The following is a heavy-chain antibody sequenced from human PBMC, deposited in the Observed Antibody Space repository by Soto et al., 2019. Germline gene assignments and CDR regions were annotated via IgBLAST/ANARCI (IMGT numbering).Heavy chain of an antibody. CDR1: GFTFSSYA. J-gene: IGHJ4*01. V-gene: IGHV3-23*01. CDR2: IDSSGGST. D-gene: IGHD1-26*01. Sequence: PGGSLRLSCTASGFTFSSYAMGWVRQTPGKGLEWVSSIDSSGGSTYYADSVKGRFTMSRDKSKNTLYLQMNSLRAEDTAVYYCARRLLGGTVTYFDFWGQGTLVTVSS. CDR3: ARRLLGGTVTYFDF.